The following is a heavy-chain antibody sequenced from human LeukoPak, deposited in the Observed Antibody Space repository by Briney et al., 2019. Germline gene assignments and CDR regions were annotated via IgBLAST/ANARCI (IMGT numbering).Heavy chain of an antibody. J-gene: IGHJ6*02. V-gene: IGHV4-34*01. Sequence: KTGGSLRLSCAASGFTFSSYAMSWVRQPPGKGLEWIGEINHSGSTNYNPSLKSRVTISVDTSKNQFSLKLSSVTAADTAVYYCARGPKTAMVTVDYYYYGMDIWGQGTTVTVSS. CDR3: ARGPKTAMVTVDYYYYGMDI. CDR2: INHSGST. CDR1: GFTFSSYA. D-gene: IGHD5-18*01.